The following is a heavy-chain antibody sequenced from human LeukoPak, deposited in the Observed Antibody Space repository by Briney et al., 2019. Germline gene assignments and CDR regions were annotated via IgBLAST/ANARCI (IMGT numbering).Heavy chain of an antibody. Sequence: GGSLRLSCAASGFTFDDYAMHWVRQAPGKGLEWVSGISWNSGSIGYADSVKGRFTISRDNAKNSLYLQMNSLRAEDTALYYCAKDIRSSRDDAFDIWGQGTMVTVSS. CDR3: AKDIRSSRDDAFDI. CDR1: GFTFDDYA. J-gene: IGHJ3*02. D-gene: IGHD6-6*01. V-gene: IGHV3-9*01. CDR2: ISWNSGSI.